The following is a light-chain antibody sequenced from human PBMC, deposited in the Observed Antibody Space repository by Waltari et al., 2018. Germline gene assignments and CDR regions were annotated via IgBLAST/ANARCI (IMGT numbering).Light chain of an antibody. V-gene: IGLV1-44*01. CDR3: STWDYTLSGLV. CDR2: GKS. CDR1: NNNIGTYT. J-gene: IGLJ2*01. Sequence: QSALIQEASVSGTVGQKVTLSCSGNNNNIGTYTVGWYQQISHGVPKPVMFGKSLPSGIPDRFSASKSGTTASLTISGLQPEDEAHYYCSTWDYTLSGLVFGGGTKLTVL.